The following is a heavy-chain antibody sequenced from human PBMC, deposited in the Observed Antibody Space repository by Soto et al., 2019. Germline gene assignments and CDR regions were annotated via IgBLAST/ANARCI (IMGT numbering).Heavy chain of an antibody. CDR2: ISAYNGNT. CDR1: GYTFTSYG. J-gene: IGHJ4*02. CDR3: ARDKFNYGDYKAFDY. V-gene: IGHV1-18*01. D-gene: IGHD4-17*01. Sequence: PSVKVSCKASGYTFTSYGISWVRQAPGQGLEWMGWISAYNGNTNYAQKLQGRVTMTTDTSTSTAYMELRSLRSDDTAVYYCARDKFNYGDYKAFDYWGQGTLVTVSS.